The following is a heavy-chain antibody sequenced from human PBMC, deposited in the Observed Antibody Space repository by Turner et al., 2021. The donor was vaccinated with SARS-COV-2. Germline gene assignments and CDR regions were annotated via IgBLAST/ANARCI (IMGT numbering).Heavy chain of an antibody. J-gene: IGHJ3*02. CDR2: IKEDGNEK. V-gene: IGHV3-7*01. CDR3: ATGRDGYNEKSDI. D-gene: IGHD5-12*01. CDR1: GFTFSSYW. Sequence: EVQLVESGGGLVQPGGSLRLSCAVSGFTFSSYWMSWVRQAPGKGLEWVANIKEDGNEKYYVDSVRGRFTISRDNAKNLLYLQMNSLRAEDTGVYYCATGRDGYNEKSDIWGQGTMVTVSS.